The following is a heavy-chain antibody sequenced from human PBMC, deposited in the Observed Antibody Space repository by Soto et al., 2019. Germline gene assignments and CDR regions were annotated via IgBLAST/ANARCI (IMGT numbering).Heavy chain of an antibody. V-gene: IGHV4-30-2*06. D-gene: IGHD5-12*01. Sequence: KTSETLSLTCAVSGGSITTRGFSWNWIRQSPGKGLEWIGCIYPSGTIFYNPSLNSRVTISLDMSTNQFSLRLNSVTAADTAVYYCAKEGGRARGYNYGNTYFDYWGQGTRVTVSS. CDR1: GGSITTRGFS. CDR3: AKEGGRARGYNYGNTYFDY. J-gene: IGHJ4*02. CDR2: IYPSGTI.